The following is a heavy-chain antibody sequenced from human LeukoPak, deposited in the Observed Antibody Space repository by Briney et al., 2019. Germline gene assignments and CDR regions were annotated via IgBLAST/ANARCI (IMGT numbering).Heavy chain of an antibody. J-gene: IGHJ4*02. D-gene: IGHD6-19*01. CDR2: INPNSGGT. CDR3: ARARKGSGWYYFDY. Sequence: ASVKVSCKASGYTFTGYYMHWVRQAPGQGLEWMGRINPNSGGTNYAQKFQGRVTMTRDTSISTAYMELSRLRSDDTAVYYCARARKGSGWYYFDYWGQGTLVTVS. CDR1: GYTFTGYY. V-gene: IGHV1-2*06.